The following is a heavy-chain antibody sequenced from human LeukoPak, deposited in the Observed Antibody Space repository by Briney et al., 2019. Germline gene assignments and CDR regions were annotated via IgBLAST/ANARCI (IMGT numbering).Heavy chain of an antibody. CDR3: ARVFTYDYVWGSYRPTEFDY. CDR1: GFPFSSYA. Sequence: GGSLRLSCSASGFPFSSYAMHWVRQAPGKGLEYVSAISDSGGSTYYADSVKGRFTISRDNAKNSLYLQMNSLRAEDTAVYYCARVFTYDYVWGSYRPTEFDYWGQGTLVTVSS. D-gene: IGHD3-16*02. J-gene: IGHJ4*02. CDR2: ISDSGGST. V-gene: IGHV3-64*04.